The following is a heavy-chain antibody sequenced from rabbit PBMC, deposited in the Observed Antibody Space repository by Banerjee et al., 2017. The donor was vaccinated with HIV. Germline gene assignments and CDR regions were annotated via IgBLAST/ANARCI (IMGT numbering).Heavy chain of an antibody. V-gene: IGHV1S40*01. CDR2: IDPIFGST. Sequence: QSLEESGGDLVKPGASLTLTCTASGIDFSSNYYMCWVRQAPGKGLEWIGYIDPIFGSTYYASWVNGRFTISRHNAQNTLYLQLNSLTAADTATYFCARESRDYAGYGYALNLWGPGT. J-gene: IGHJ4*01. CDR3: ARESRDYAGYGYALNL. D-gene: IGHD6-1*01. CDR1: GIDFSSNYY.